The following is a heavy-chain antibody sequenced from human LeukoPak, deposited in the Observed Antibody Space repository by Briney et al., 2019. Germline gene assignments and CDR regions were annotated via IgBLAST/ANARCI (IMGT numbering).Heavy chain of an antibody. CDR3: ARELRYDNSDSGAF. D-gene: IGHD3-22*01. CDR1: GGSFSGYY. Sequence: PSETLSLTCAVYGGSFSGYYWSWIRQPPGKGLEWIGSIYYSGSTYYNPSLKSRVTISVDTSKNQFSLKLSSVTAADTAVYYCARELRYDNSDSGAFWGQGTVVTVSS. V-gene: IGHV4-34*01. J-gene: IGHJ3*01. CDR2: IYYSGST.